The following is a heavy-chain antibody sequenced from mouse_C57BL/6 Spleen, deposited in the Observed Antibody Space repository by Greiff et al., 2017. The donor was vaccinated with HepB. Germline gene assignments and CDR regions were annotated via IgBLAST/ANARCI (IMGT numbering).Heavy chain of an antibody. V-gene: IGHV5-4*03. CDR1: GFTFSSYA. Sequence: EVKLVESGGGLVKPGGSLKLSCAASGFTFSSYAMSWVRQTPEKRLEWVATISDGGSYTYYPDNVKGRFTISRDNAKNNLYLQMSHLKSEDTAMYHCARVDYDVGDAMDYWGQGTSVTVSS. J-gene: IGHJ4*01. D-gene: IGHD2-4*01. CDR2: ISDGGSYT. CDR3: ARVDYDVGDAMDY.